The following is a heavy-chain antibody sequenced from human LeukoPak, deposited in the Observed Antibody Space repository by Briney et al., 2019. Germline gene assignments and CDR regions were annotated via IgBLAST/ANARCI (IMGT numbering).Heavy chain of an antibody. CDR3: AKGSLNYYGSGSYYNGYNWFDP. Sequence: GKSLRLSCAASGFTFSSYTMHWVRQAPGKGLEWVAFISYDGSNKYYADSVKGRFTISRDNSKNTLYLQMNSLRAEDTAVYYCAKGSLNYYGSGSYYNGYNWFDPWGQGTLVTVSS. J-gene: IGHJ5*02. D-gene: IGHD3-10*01. CDR1: GFTFSSYT. CDR2: ISYDGSNK. V-gene: IGHV3-30*04.